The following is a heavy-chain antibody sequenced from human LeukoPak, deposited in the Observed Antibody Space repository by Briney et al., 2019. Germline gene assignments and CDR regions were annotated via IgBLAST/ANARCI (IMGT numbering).Heavy chain of an antibody. CDR1: GFTFSGYW. CDR2: IKHDGSEK. V-gene: IGHV3-7*01. D-gene: IGHD3-16*01. J-gene: IGHJ4*02. Sequence: PGGSLRLSCAASGFTFSGYWMSWVRQAPGKGLEWVANIKHDGSEKYHVASVKGRFTISRDNSQNSLYLQMNSLRPEDTAVYYCARDAGRDDPDYWGQGTLVTVSS. CDR3: ARDAGRDDPDY.